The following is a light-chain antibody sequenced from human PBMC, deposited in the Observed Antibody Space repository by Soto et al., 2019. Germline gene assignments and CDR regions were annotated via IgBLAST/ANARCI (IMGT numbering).Light chain of an antibody. CDR2: DAS. J-gene: IGKJ5*01. V-gene: IGKV3-11*01. CDR1: QSVSSY. CDR3: QQRSNWT. Sequence: EIVLTQSPATLSLSPGERATLSCRASQSVSSYLAWYQQKPGQAPRLLIYDASNRATGIPARFSGSGSGTDFTLTISSLEPEDFAVYYCQQRSNWTFGQGTRLEI.